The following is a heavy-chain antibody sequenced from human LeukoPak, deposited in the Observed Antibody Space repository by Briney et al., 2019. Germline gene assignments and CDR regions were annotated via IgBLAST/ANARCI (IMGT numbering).Heavy chain of an antibody. J-gene: IGHJ4*01. D-gene: IGHD2-2*01. CDR2: SFGGGST. Sequence: GALRLSCAASGFTVSSNYMNWVRQAPGKGLEWVSVSFGGGSTYFADSVKGRFTVSRDNSKNMLYLQMNSLRAEDTAVYYCAKGGIVVPTKYYFDCWGHGTLVTVSS. V-gene: IGHV3-53*01. CDR3: AKGGIVVPTKYYFDC. CDR1: GFTVSSNY.